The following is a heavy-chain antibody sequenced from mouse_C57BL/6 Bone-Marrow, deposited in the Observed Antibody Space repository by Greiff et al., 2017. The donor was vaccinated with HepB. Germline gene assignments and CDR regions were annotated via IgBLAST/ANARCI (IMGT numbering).Heavy chain of an antibody. CDR2: ISDGGSYT. Sequence: DVMLVESGGGLVKPGGSLKLSCAASGFTFSSYAMSWVRQTPEKRLEWVATISDGGSYTYYPDNVKGRFTISRDNAKNNLYLQMSHLKSEDTAMYYCAREGYYGSSYDFDYWGQGTTLTVSS. D-gene: IGHD1-1*01. J-gene: IGHJ2*01. CDR3: AREGYYGSSYDFDY. V-gene: IGHV5-4*01. CDR1: GFTFSSYA.